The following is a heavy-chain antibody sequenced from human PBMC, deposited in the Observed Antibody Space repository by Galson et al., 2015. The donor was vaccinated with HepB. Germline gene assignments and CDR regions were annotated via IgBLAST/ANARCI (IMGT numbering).Heavy chain of an antibody. CDR1: GYTFTDYV. CDR3: ARSPLRVLDWLHYYDYYYMDV. CDR2: MNTNTGKP. Sequence: SVKVSCKASGYTFTDYVVNWVRQAPGQGLEWMGWMNTNTGKPTYAPGFAGRFVFSLDTSVTTAYLQISSLETDDAAVYYCARSPLRVLDWLHYYDYYYMDVWGEGTTVTVSS. D-gene: IGHD3-3*01. V-gene: IGHV7-4-1*02. J-gene: IGHJ6*03.